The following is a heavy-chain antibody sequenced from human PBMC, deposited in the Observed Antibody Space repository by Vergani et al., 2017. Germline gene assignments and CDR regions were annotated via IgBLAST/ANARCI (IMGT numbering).Heavy chain of an antibody. CDR3: AKGATTVTTY. CDR2: LSASDRRT. J-gene: IGHJ4*02. Sequence: EVQLLESGGDLVQPGGSLRLSCAASGFTFIMHAMSWVRQAPGKGLEWVSTLSASDRRTHYADSVKGRFTISRDISKNTLFLHMNSLRPEDTAVYYCAKGATTVTTYWGQGTLVTVSS. CDR1: GFTFIMHA. D-gene: IGHD4-17*01. V-gene: IGHV3-23*01.